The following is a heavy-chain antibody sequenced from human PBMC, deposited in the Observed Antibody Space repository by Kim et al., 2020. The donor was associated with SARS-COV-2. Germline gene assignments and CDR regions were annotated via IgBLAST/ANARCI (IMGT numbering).Heavy chain of an antibody. CDR2: IKEDGSET. V-gene: IGHV3-7*01. CDR3: VGADWDY. CDR1: GFTFSNYW. D-gene: IGHD2-21*01. Sequence: GGSLRLPCAASGFTFSNYWMNWVRQAPGKGLEWVANIKEDGSETYYVDSVKGRFTISSDNTKNSLDLQMNSLRAEDTAVYYCVGADWDYWGQGTLVTVSS. J-gene: IGHJ4*02.